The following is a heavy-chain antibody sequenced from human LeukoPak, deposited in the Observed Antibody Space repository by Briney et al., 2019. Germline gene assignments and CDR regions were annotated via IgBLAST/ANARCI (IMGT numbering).Heavy chain of an antibody. CDR2: INPSGGST. CDR3: ASYHHRDFGDYYGMDV. V-gene: IGHV1-46*04. CDR1: GYTFTTYY. Sequence: GASVKVSCKASGYTFTTYYMHWVRQAPGQGLEWMGIINPSGGSTRYAQKSQGRVTMTRDTSTSTVYMELSSLISEDTAVYYCASYHHRDFGDYYGMDVWGQGTTVTVSS. J-gene: IGHJ6*02. D-gene: IGHD4-17*01.